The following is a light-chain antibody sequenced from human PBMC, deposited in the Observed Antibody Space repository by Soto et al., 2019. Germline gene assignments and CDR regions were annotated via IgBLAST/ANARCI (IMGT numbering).Light chain of an antibody. CDR1: QSVNRN. Sequence: EIVMTQSPATLSVSPGERATRSCKASQSVNRNLAWYQHKPGQAPRLHIYGASTRATGIPARFSGSGSGTEFTLTISSLQSEDFAVYYCQQYNNWPITLGQGTRLEIQ. V-gene: IGKV3-15*01. CDR2: GAS. J-gene: IGKJ5*01. CDR3: QQYNNWPIT.